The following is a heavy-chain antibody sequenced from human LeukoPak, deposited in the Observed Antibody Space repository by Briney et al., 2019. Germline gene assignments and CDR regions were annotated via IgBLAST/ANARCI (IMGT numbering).Heavy chain of an antibody. V-gene: IGHV1-69*04. J-gene: IGHJ4*02. CDR1: GGTFSSYA. CDR3: AKRTVVIGLVLPFLQYRQEGEYYFDY. CDR2: IIPILGIA. Sequence: ASVKVSCKASGGTFSSYAISWVRQAPGQGLEWMGRIIPILGIANYAQKFQGRVTITADKSTSTAYMELSSLRSEDTAVYYCAKRTVVIGLVLPFLQYRQEGEYYFDYWGQGTLVTVSS. D-gene: IGHD3-16*02.